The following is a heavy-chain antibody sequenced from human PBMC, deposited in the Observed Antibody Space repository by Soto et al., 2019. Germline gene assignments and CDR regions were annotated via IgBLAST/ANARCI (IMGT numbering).Heavy chain of an antibody. D-gene: IGHD3-22*01. CDR2: IIPIFGTA. J-gene: IGHJ4*02. Sequence: QVQLVQSGAEVKKPGSSVNVSCKASGGTFSSYAISWVRQAPGQGLEWMGGIIPIFGTANYAQKFQGRVTITADESTSTAYMELSSLRSEDTDVYYCARDRDSRMHYFDYWGQGTLVTVSS. CDR3: ARDRDSRMHYFDY. CDR1: GGTFSSYA. V-gene: IGHV1-69*01.